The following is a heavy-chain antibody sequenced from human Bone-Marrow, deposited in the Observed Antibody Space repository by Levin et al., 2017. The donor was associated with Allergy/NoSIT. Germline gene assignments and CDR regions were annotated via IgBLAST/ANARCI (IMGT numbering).Heavy chain of an antibody. D-gene: IGHD1-14*01. J-gene: IGHJ4*02. V-gene: IGHV1-2*06. CDR1: GYTFTGYY. CDR3: ARDFVTTAPGVFDY. Sequence: ASVKVSCKASGYTFTGYYMHWVRQAPGQGLEWMGRINPNSGGTNYAQKFQGRVTMTRDTSISTAYMELSRLRSDDTAVYYCARDFVTTAPGVFDYWGQGTLVTVSS. CDR2: INPNSGGT.